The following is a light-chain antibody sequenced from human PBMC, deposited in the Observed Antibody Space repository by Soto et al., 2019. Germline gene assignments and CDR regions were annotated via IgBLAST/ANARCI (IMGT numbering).Light chain of an antibody. CDR2: GAS. V-gene: IGKV3-15*01. CDR1: QSITSD. Sequence: EIVMTQSPGTLSVSPGERATLSCRASQSITSDLAWYQHKPGQTPRLLIHGASNMATGIPARFSGVGSGTEFTLTISSLQSEDFGVYYCQQYNKWPQTFGQGTRLEIK. CDR3: QQYNKWPQT. J-gene: IGKJ5*01.